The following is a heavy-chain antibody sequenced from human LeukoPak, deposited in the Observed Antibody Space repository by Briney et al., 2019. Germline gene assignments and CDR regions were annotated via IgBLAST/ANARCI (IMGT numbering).Heavy chain of an antibody. CDR3: ARDGGCDILTGYWGFDY. CDR1: GGTFSSYA. D-gene: IGHD3-9*01. Sequence: SVKVSCKASGGTFSSYAISWVRQAPGQGLEWMGGIIPIFGTANYAQKFQGRVTITADESTSTAYMELSSLRSEDTAVYYCARDGGCDILTGYWGFDYWGQGTLVTVSS. J-gene: IGHJ4*02. V-gene: IGHV1-69*01. CDR2: IIPIFGTA.